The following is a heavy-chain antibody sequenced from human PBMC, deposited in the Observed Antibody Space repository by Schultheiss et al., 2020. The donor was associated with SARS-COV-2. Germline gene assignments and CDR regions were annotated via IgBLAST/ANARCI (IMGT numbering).Heavy chain of an antibody. Sequence: GSLRLSCAASGFTFSDYGMHWVRLTPGKGLDWVALISSDGSVKYYGDSVKGRFTISRDNSDNTLYLQMNGLRPEDTALYYCTKDLGTTVETLDVFDIWGQGTMVTVSS. CDR2: ISSDGSVK. J-gene: IGHJ3*02. CDR3: TKDLGTTVETLDVFDI. V-gene: IGHV3-30*18. CDR1: GFTFSDYG. D-gene: IGHD4-23*01.